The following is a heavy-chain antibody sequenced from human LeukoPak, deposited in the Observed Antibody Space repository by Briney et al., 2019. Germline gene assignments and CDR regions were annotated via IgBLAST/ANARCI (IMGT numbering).Heavy chain of an antibody. CDR3: AKDLMRDRWFGES. Sequence: PGRSLRLSCAASGFPFSYFGMHWVRQAPGKGLEWVAFIRFDGNDKFYTDSVKGRFTISKDTSRNTLYLQMNSLRAEDTAVYYCAKDLMRDRWFGESWGQGTLVTVSS. CDR2: IRFDGNDK. D-gene: IGHD3-10*01. CDR1: GFPFSYFG. J-gene: IGHJ5*02. V-gene: IGHV3-30*02.